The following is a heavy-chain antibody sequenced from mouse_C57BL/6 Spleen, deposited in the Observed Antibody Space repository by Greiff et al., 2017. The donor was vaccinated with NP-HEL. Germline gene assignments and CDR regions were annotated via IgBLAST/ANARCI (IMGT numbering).Heavy chain of an antibody. CDR2: IYPGDGDT. CDR3: ARREVPYYFDY. CDR1: GYAFSSSW. V-gene: IGHV1-82*01. J-gene: IGHJ2*01. Sequence: VQLQQSGPELVKPGASVKISCKASGYAFSSSWMNWVKQRPGKGLEWIGRIYPGDGDTNYNGKFKGKATLTADKSSSTAYMQLSSLTSEDSAVYFCARREVPYYFDYWGQGTTLTVSS.